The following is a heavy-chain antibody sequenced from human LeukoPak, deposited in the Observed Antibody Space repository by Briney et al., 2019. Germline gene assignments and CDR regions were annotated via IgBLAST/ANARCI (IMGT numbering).Heavy chain of an antibody. CDR2: ISGSGGST. Sequence: GGSLRLSCAASGFTFSSYGMSWVRQAPGKGLEWVSAISGSGGSTYYADSVKGRFTISRDNAKNSLYLQMNSLRAEDTAVYYCARDVGVAFDIWGQGTMVTVSS. V-gene: IGHV3-23*01. CDR1: GFTFSSYG. D-gene: IGHD2-21*01. J-gene: IGHJ3*02. CDR3: ARDVGVAFDI.